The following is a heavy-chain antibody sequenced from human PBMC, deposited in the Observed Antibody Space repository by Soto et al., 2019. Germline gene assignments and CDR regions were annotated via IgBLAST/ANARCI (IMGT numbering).Heavy chain of an antibody. J-gene: IGHJ6*03. D-gene: IGHD7-27*01. CDR3: ARHVANWGDGYYYYYMDV. CDR1: GGSISSYY. CDR2: IYYSGST. V-gene: IGHV4-59*08. Sequence: QVQLQESGPGLVKPSETLSLTCTVSGGSISSYYWSWIRQPPGKGLEWIGYIYYSGSTNYNPSLKSRVTISVDTSKNQFSLKLSSVTAADTAVYYCARHVANWGDGYYYYYMDVWGKGTTVTVCS.